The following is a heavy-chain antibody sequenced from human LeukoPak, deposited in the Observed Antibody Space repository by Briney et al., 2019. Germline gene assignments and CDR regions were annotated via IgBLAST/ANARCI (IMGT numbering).Heavy chain of an antibody. CDR1: GFTFSSYG. J-gene: IGHJ4*02. CDR3: ARAVGPFDY. V-gene: IGHV3-33*08. CDR2: IWNDGSNK. Sequence: GGSLRLSCVASGFTFSSYGMHWVRQAPGKGLEWVAAIWNDGSNKYYGDSVKGRFTISRDNSKNTLYLEMNNLRPEDTAVYYCARAVGPFDYWGQGTLVTVSS. D-gene: IGHD6-19*01.